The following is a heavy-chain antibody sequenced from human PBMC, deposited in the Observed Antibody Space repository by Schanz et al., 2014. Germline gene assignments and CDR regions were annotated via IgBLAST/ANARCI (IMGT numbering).Heavy chain of an antibody. CDR2: ISYDGRHK. D-gene: IGHD4-17*01. CDR3: VRDTDYHFDY. Sequence: QVQLVESGGGVVQPGGSLRLSCAGSGFSFSDYGMHWVRQAPGRGLEWVAIISYDGRHKNYADSVKGRFTISRDNAKNTLYLQMNSLRAEDTAVYYCVRDTDYHFDYWGQGTLVTVSS. V-gene: IGHV3-30*03. CDR1: GFSFSDYG. J-gene: IGHJ4*02.